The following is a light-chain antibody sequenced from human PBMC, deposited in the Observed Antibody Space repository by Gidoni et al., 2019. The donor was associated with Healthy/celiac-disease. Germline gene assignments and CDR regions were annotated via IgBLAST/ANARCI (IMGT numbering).Light chain of an antibody. V-gene: IGKV3-15*01. CDR2: GAS. CDR3: QQYNNWPWT. J-gene: IGKJ1*01. Sequence: EIVMTQSPATLSVSPGERATLSCRASQSVSSNLAWYQQKPGQAPRRLIYGASTRATGIPARFSGSGSGTEFTLTLSSLQSEDFAVYYCQQYNNWPWTFGQGTKVEIK. CDR1: QSVSSN.